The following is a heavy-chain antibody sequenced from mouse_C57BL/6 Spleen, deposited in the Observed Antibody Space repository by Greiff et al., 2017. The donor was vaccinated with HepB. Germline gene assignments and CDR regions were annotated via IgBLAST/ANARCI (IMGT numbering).Heavy chain of an antibody. D-gene: IGHD1-1*01. J-gene: IGHJ2*01. CDR3: ATHYDGSILFYFDC. CDR2: IDPSDSYT. CDR1: GYTFTSYW. Sequence: VQLQQPGAELVMPGASVKLSCKASGYTFTSYWMHWVKQRPGQGLEWIGEIDPSDSYTNYNHKFKGKSTLTVDKSSSTAYMQLSSLTSEDAAVYYCATHYDGSILFYFDCWGQGTTLTVSS. V-gene: IGHV1-69*01.